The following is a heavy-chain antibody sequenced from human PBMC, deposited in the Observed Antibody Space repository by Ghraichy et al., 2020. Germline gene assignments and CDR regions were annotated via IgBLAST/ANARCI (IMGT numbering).Heavy chain of an antibody. CDR3: AKDYGGNPYDY. J-gene: IGHJ4*02. CDR1: GFTFGSYA. D-gene: IGHD4-23*01. V-gene: IGHV3-23*01. CDR2: ISGSGGST. Sequence: LSLTCAASGFTFGSYAMTWVRQAPGKGLEWVSTISGSGGSTYYADSVKGRFTISRDNSKNTLYMQMSSLRAEDTAVYYCAKDYGGNPYDYWGQGTLVTVSS.